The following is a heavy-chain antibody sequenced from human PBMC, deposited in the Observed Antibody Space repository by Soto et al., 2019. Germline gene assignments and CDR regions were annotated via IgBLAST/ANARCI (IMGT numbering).Heavy chain of an antibody. Sequence: QVQLQESGPGLVKPSGTLSLTCAVSGGSISNSNWWSWVRQPPGKGLEWIGEIYHSGSTNYNPSLKSRVTISVDKSKNQISLKLNSVTSADTAVYYCARAATPYYYGMDVWGQGTTVTVSS. CDR2: IYHSGST. CDR3: ARAATPYYYGMDV. CDR1: GGSISNSNW. V-gene: IGHV4-4*02. D-gene: IGHD2-2*01. J-gene: IGHJ6*02.